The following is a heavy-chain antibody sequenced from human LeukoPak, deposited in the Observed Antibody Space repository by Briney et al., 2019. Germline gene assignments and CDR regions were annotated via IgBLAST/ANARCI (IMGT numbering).Heavy chain of an antibody. CDR3: AREGNYDVLTGYCPADY. J-gene: IGHJ4*02. CDR2: ISTTSNTI. D-gene: IGHD3-9*01. Sequence: GSLELSFATSGFPFCSYAMNLVRPAPGEGLEWVSLISTTSNTIYYGDSMRGRFTVSRDNAKNSLYLQMNSLRAEDTAVYYCAREGNYDVLTGYCPADYWGQGTLVTVSS. V-gene: IGHV3-48*04. CDR1: GFPFCSYA.